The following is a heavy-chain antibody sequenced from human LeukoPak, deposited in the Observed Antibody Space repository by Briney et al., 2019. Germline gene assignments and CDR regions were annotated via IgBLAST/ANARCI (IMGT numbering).Heavy chain of an antibody. Sequence: GGSLRLSCAASGFTFSSYAMSWVRQAPGRGTELVSAICKIGGSTYYADSVRGRFTISRDNAKNSVYLQMNSLRAEDTAVYYCARGPSGNNNLWMDYWGQGTLVSVSS. CDR3: ARGPSGNNNLWMDY. CDR2: ICKIGGST. D-gene: IGHD3-10*01. CDR1: GFTFSSYA. J-gene: IGHJ4*02. V-gene: IGHV3-23*01.